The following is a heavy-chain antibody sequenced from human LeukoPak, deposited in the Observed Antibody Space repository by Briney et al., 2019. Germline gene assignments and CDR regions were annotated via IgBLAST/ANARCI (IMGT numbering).Heavy chain of an antibody. D-gene: IGHD3-10*01. Sequence: GALVKVSCKASGYTFTSYAMHWVRQAPGQRLEWMGWINAGNGNTKYSQKFQGRVTITRDTSASTAYMELSSLRSEDTAVYYCARGSLRWFGELFGAFDIWGQGTMVTVSS. CDR3: ARGSLRWFGELFGAFDI. CDR2: INAGNGNT. CDR1: GYTFTSYA. J-gene: IGHJ3*02. V-gene: IGHV1-3*01.